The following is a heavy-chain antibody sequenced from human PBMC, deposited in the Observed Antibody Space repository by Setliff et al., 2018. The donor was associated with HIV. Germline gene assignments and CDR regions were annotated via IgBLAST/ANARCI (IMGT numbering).Heavy chain of an antibody. CDR3: ARGGDWDDNYYMDV. D-gene: IGHD1-1*01. CDR2: TYYRSKWNS. Sequence: SQTLSXTCAISGDSVSSKSADWNWLRQSPSXGLEWLGRTYYRSKWNSDYAPSVKSRVTINPDTSKNKFSLQLNSVTPEDTAVYYCARGGDWDDNYYMDVWGKGTTVTVSS. V-gene: IGHV6-1*01. CDR1: GDSVSSKSAD. J-gene: IGHJ6*03.